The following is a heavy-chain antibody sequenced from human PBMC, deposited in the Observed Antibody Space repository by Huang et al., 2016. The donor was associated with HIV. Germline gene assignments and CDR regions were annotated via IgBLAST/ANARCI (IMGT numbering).Heavy chain of an antibody. CDR1: GYTLTALS. J-gene: IGHJ3*02. CDR3: ATGFDTYYDI. D-gene: IGHD2-21*01. CDR2: GAPEKGET. Sequence: QVQLVQSGAEVKKPGASVKVSCKVSGYTLTALSIHGVRQAPGKGLEWVGGGAPEKGETNYAQNVQGRVTMTEDTSTDTAYMELNSLRSEDTTVYYCATGFDTYYDIWGQGTMVIASS. V-gene: IGHV1-24*01.